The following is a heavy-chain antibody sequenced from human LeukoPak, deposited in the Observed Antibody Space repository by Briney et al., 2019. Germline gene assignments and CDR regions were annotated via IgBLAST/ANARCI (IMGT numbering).Heavy chain of an antibody. J-gene: IGHJ4*02. D-gene: IGHD6-19*01. CDR1: GYTLTELS. CDR3: ATHIAVAAMHHDY. CDR2: FDPEDGET. Sequence: ASVKVSCKVSGYTLTELSMHWVRQAPGRGLEWMGGFDPEDGETIYAQKFQGRVTMTEDTSTDAAYMELNSLRSEDTAVYYCATHIAVAAMHHDYWGQGTLVTVSS. V-gene: IGHV1-24*01.